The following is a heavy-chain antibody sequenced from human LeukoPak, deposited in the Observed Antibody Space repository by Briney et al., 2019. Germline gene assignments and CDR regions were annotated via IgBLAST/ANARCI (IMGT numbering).Heavy chain of an antibody. CDR1: GFTFSASA. V-gene: IGHV3-33*08. Sequence: PGGSLRLSCAASGFTFSASAVHWVRQAPGKGLEWVAVIWYDGSNKYYADSVKGRFTISRDNSKNTLYLQMNSLRAEDTAVYYCARAGIVGALDYWGQGTLVTVSS. J-gene: IGHJ4*02. CDR3: ARAGIVGALDY. CDR2: IWYDGSNK. D-gene: IGHD1-26*01.